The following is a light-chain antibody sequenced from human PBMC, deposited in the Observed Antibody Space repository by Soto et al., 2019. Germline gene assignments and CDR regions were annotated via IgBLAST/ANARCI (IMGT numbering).Light chain of an antibody. CDR3: TSYTSSTTSVV. CDR1: NSDVGGYNS. V-gene: IGLV2-14*01. J-gene: IGLJ2*01. Sequence: QSVLTQPASVSGSPGQSITISCTATNSDVGGYNSVSWYQQHPGKAPKLMIYEVSNRPSGVSNRFSGSKSANTASLTISGLQAEDEADYYCTSYTSSTTSVVFGAGTKLTVL. CDR2: EVS.